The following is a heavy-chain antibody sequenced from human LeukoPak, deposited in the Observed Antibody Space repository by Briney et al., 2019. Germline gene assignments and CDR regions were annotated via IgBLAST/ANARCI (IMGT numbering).Heavy chain of an antibody. CDR1: GGSFSGYY. D-gene: IGHD6-6*01. Sequence: PSETLSLTCAVYGGSFSGYYWSWIRQPPGKGLEWIGEINHSGSTNYNPSLKSRVTISVDTSKNQFSLKLSSVTAADTAVYYCARDSSIAARRNWFDPWGQGTLVTVSS. CDR3: ARDSSIAARRNWFDP. V-gene: IGHV4-34*01. J-gene: IGHJ5*02. CDR2: INHSGST.